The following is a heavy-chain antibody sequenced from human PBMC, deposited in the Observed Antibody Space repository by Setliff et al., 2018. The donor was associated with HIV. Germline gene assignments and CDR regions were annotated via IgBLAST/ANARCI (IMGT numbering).Heavy chain of an antibody. J-gene: IGHJ5*02. CDR3: ARESLGYSYGMDWFDP. Sequence: SETLSLTCSVSGGSISNHYWSWIRQPPGKGLEWIGYIYYSGSTNYNPSLKSRVTMSVDTSKNQFSLKLNSVTAADTAVYYCARESLGYSYGMDWFDPWGQGTLVTVSS. CDR1: GGSISNHY. D-gene: IGHD5-18*01. V-gene: IGHV4-59*11. CDR2: IYYSGST.